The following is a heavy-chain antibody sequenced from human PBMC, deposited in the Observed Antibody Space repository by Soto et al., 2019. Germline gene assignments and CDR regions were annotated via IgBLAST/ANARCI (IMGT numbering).Heavy chain of an antibody. CDR2: INPSGGST. CDR3: ASLAYCGGDCPKYYYGMDV. V-gene: IGHV1-46*03. D-gene: IGHD2-21*02. CDR1: GYTFTSYY. Sequence: ASVKVSCKASGYTFTSYYMHWVRQAPGQGLEWMGIINPSGGSTSYAQKFQGRVTMTRDTSTSTVYMELSSLRSEDTAVYYCASLAYCGGDCPKYYYGMDVWGQGTTVTVSS. J-gene: IGHJ6*02.